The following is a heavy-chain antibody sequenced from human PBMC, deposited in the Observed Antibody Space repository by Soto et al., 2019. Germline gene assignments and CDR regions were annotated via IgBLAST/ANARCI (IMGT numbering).Heavy chain of an antibody. D-gene: IGHD3-22*01. CDR3: ARVRGYYDSSGYPQSFVY. V-gene: IGHV4-61*01. CDR2: IYYSGST. CDR1: GGSVSSGSYY. Sequence: SETLSLTCTVSGGSVSSGSYYWSWIRQPPGKGLEWIVYIYYSGSTNYNPSLKSRVTISVDTSKNQFSLKLSSVTAADTAVYYCARVRGYYDSSGYPQSFVYWGQGTLVTVSS. J-gene: IGHJ4*02.